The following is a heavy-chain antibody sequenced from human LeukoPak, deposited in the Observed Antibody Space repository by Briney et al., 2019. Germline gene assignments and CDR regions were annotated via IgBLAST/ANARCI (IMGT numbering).Heavy chain of an antibody. D-gene: IGHD3-10*01. CDR1: GYTFTSYG. V-gene: IGHV1-18*01. Sequence: GASVKVSCKASGYTFTSYGISWVRQAPGQGLEWMGWISAYNGNTNYAQKLQGRVTMTTDTSTCTAYMELRSLRSDDTAVYYCARSARRVRGDTYDAFDIWGQGTMVTVSS. CDR2: ISAYNGNT. J-gene: IGHJ3*02. CDR3: ARSARRVRGDTYDAFDI.